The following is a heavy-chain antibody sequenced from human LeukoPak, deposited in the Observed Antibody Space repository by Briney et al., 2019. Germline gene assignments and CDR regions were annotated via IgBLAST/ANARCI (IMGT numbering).Heavy chain of an antibody. V-gene: IGHV3-7*01. J-gene: IGHJ4*02. Sequence: GGSLRLSCAASGFRFSDYWMTWVRQAPGKGLECVANIKTDGSAKYYPDSVKGRFTVSRDNAKNSLYLQMNNMRVEDTAIYYCTKDLSHDSSGWGQGTLVAVSS. CDR2: IKTDGSAK. CDR1: GFRFSDYW. CDR3: TKDLSHDSSG. D-gene: IGHD3-22*01.